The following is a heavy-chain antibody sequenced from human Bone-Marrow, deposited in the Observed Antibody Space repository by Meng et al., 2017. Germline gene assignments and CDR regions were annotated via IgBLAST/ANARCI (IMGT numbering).Heavy chain of an antibody. CDR3: ARDRDSGWNNNNGMDV. Sequence: GESLKISCGASGFTLSLYGMHWVRQAPGKGLEWVAVMWHDGTHEKYADSVKGRFTISRDNSKKTLYLQMDSLRGEDTAVYYCARDRDSGWNNNNGMDVRGQGTTVTVSS. CDR2: MWHDGTHE. D-gene: IGHD6-19*01. J-gene: IGHJ6*02. CDR1: GFTLSLYG. V-gene: IGHV3-33*01.